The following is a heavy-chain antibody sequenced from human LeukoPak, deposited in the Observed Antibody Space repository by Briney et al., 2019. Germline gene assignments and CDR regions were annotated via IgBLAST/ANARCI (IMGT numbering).Heavy chain of an antibody. CDR1: GFTFSDYS. Sequence: GGSLRLSCAASGFTFSDYSMNWVRQAPGKGLEWVASVNTVSSYIYYADSMRGRFTISRDNAKNSLFLQMNSLRAEDMAVYYCARDGPGIQLWPYFDYWGQGTLVTVSS. D-gene: IGHD5-18*01. J-gene: IGHJ4*02. CDR3: ARDGPGIQLWPYFDY. V-gene: IGHV3-21*01. CDR2: VNTVSSYI.